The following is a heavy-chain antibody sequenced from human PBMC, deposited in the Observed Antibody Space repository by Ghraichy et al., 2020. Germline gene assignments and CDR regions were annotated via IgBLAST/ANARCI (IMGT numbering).Heavy chain of an antibody. CDR1: GFSLNTHW. CDR3: VAATPSSDH. Sequence: LSLTCEASGFSLNTHWMHWVRQAPGKGPMWVSRVYTDGSNTAYADSVRGRFTISRDKARNTMWLQMNSLRIDDTAVYYCVAATPSSDHWGQGTLVTVSS. J-gene: IGHJ4*02. CDR2: VYTDGSNT. V-gene: IGHV3-74*01. D-gene: IGHD6-25*01.